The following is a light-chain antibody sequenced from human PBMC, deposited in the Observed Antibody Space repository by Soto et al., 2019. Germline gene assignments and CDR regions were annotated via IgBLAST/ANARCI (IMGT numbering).Light chain of an antibody. CDR2: GAS. Sequence: EIVLTQSPATLSLSPGETATLSCRASQSVSGYIGWYQQKPGQAPRLLIYGASSRAAGIPDRFSGRGSGTDFTLTISRLEAEDFAVYYCQQYGNSPPWTFGQGTKVDI. V-gene: IGKV3-20*01. CDR3: QQYGNSPPWT. CDR1: QSVSGY. J-gene: IGKJ1*01.